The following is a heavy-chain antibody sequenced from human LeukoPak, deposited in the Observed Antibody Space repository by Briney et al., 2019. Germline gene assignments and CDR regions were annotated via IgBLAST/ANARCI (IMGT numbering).Heavy chain of an antibody. J-gene: IGHJ4*02. V-gene: IGHV3-30*02. CDR2: IRYDGSNK. D-gene: IGHD3-10*01. Sequence: PGGSLRLSCAASGFTFDDYAMHWVRQAPGKGLEWVAFIRYDGSNKYYADSVKGRFTISRDNSKNTLYLQMNSLRAEDTAVYYCAKDTRFGELPPIWGQGTLVTVSS. CDR1: GFTFDDYA. CDR3: AKDTRFGELPPI.